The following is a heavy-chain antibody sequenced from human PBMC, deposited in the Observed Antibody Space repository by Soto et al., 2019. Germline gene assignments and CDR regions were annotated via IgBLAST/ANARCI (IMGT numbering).Heavy chain of an antibody. V-gene: IGHV3-30-3*01. CDR2: ISYDGSNK. Sequence: QVQLVESGGGVVQPGRSLRLSCAASGFTFSSYAMHWVRQAPGKGLEWVAVISYDGSNKYYADSVKGRFTISRDNSKNTLYLQMNSLRAEDTAVYYCAIDVGLTGTTPTFDYWGQGTLVTVSS. CDR3: AIDVGLTGTTPTFDY. CDR1: GFTFSSYA. D-gene: IGHD4-17*01. J-gene: IGHJ4*02.